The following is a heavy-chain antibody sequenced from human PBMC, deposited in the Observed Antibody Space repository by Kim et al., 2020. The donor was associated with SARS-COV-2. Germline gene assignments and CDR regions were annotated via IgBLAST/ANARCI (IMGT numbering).Heavy chain of an antibody. Sequence: GGSLRLSCAASGFTVSSNYMSWVRQAPGKGLEWVSVIYSGGSTYYADSVKGRFTISRDNSKNTLYLQMNSLRAEDTAVYYCARIYSSSWSFDAFYIWGQGTMVTVSS. V-gene: IGHV3-53*01. CDR1: GFTVSSNY. CDR2: IYSGGST. D-gene: IGHD6-13*01. J-gene: IGHJ3*02. CDR3: ARIYSSSWSFDAFYI.